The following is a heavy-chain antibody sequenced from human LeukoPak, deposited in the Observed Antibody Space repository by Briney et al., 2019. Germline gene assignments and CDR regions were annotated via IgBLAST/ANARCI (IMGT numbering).Heavy chain of an antibody. J-gene: IGHJ6*04. Sequence: GGSLRLSSAASGFTFSSYSMNWVRQAPGKGLEWVSSISSSSSCIYYADSVKGRFTISRDNAKNSLYLQMNSLRAEDTAVYYCARDRDYDILTGYYYYGMDVWGKGTTVTVSS. D-gene: IGHD3-9*01. V-gene: IGHV3-21*01. CDR1: GFTFSSYS. CDR3: ARDRDYDILTGYYYYGMDV. CDR2: ISSSSSCI.